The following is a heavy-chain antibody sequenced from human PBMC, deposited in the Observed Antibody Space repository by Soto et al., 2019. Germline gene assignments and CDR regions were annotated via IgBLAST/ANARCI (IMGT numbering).Heavy chain of an antibody. D-gene: IGHD3-22*01. V-gene: IGHV4-39*02. J-gene: IGHJ4*02. Sequence: QLQLQESGPGLVKPSETLSLTCTVSGGSISNNDYYWGWIRQPPGKGLEWIGSISYSGTTYYNPSPNSRVTISVDTSNNRITLKLSSVTAADSAVDCCAGTSSGCSCYVPPSFWGQGTLVTVSS. CDR3: AGTSSGCSCYVPPSF. CDR2: ISYSGTT. CDR1: GGSISNNDYY.